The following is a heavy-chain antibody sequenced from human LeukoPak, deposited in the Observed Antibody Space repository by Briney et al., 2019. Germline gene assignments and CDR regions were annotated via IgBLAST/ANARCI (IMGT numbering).Heavy chain of an antibody. CDR1: GYTLTELS. Sequence: ASVKVSCKVSGYTLTELSMHWVRQAPGKGLEWMGGFDPEDGETIYAQKFQGRVTMTEDTSTDTAYMELSSLRSEDTAVYYCATTHYYYYGMDVWGKGTTVTVSS. CDR2: FDPEDGET. J-gene: IGHJ6*04. V-gene: IGHV1-24*01. CDR3: ATTHYYYYGMDV.